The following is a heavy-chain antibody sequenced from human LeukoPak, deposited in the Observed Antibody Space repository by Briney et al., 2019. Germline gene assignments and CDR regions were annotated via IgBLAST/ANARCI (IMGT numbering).Heavy chain of an antibody. V-gene: IGHV4-59*01. CDR1: GYSISSYY. D-gene: IGHD6-19*01. Sequence: SETLSLTCTVSGYSISSYYWSWIRQPPGKGLEWIAYIYYSGSTNYNPSLKSRVTISVDTSKNQFSLKLSSVTAADTAVYYCAGVGVSSGWWAFDYWGQGTLVTVSS. CDR2: IYYSGST. CDR3: AGVGVSSGWWAFDY. J-gene: IGHJ4*02.